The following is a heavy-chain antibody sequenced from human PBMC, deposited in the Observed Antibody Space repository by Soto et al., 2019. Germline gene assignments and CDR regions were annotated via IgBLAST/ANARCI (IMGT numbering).Heavy chain of an antibody. CDR1: GYTFSDYY. Sequence: ASVKVSCKASGYTFSDYYMHWVRQAPGQGLEWMGWINPNSGGTSYARKLQDRVTMTRDTSINTVYLELSRLRSDDTAVYYCARQVRGLPYWGQGTLVTVSS. CDR2: INPNSGGT. V-gene: IGHV1-2*02. CDR3: ARQVRGLPY. J-gene: IGHJ4*02.